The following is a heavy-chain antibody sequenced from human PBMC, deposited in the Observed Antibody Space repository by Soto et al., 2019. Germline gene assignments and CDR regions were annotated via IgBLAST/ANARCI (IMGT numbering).Heavy chain of an antibody. D-gene: IGHD3-10*01. CDR2: ISRSSTGI. Sequence: EVQLVESGGGLVQPGGSLRLSCAASGFTFSLYSMSWVRQAPGKGLEWVSYISRSSTGIHYADSVKGRFTISRDDATISMHLQINSLRDGDTSVYYRARAVTWGLDVWGQGITVSISS. J-gene: IGHJ6*02. CDR1: GFTFSLYS. CDR3: ARAVTWGLDV. V-gene: IGHV3-48*02.